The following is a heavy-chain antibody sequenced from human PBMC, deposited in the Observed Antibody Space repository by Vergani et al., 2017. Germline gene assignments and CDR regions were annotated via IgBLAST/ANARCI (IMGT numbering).Heavy chain of an antibody. J-gene: IGHJ6*03. CDR1: GYTFTSYY. CDR2: INPSGGST. CDR3: ARGDPDYDFWTYDYYMDV. V-gene: IGHV1-46*03. Sequence: QVQLVQSGAEVKKPGASVKVSCKASGYTFTSYYMHWVRQAPGQGLEWMGIINPSGGSTSYAQKFQGRVTMTRDTSTSTVYMELSSLRSEDTAVYYCARGDPDYDFWTYDYYMDVWGKGTTVTVSS. D-gene: IGHD3-3*01.